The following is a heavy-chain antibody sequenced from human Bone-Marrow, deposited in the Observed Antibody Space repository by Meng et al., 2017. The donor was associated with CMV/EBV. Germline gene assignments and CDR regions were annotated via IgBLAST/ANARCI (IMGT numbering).Heavy chain of an antibody. V-gene: IGHV3-53*01. CDR1: GFTVSSNY. Sequence: GGSLRLSCAASGFTVSSNYMSWVRQAPGKGLEWVSVIYSGGSTYYADSVKGRFTISRDNSKNTLYLQMNSLRAEDTAVYYCARGDRYYDFWSGSGLLDYWGQGTLVTVSS. J-gene: IGHJ4*02. CDR2: IYSGGST. D-gene: IGHD3-3*01. CDR3: ARGDRYYDFWSGSGLLDY.